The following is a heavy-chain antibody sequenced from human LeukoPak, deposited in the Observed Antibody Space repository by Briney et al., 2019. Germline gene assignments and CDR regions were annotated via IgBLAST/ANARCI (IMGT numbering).Heavy chain of an antibody. D-gene: IGHD2-15*01. J-gene: IGHJ4*02. CDR2: IKQDGSEK. CDR3: ARDRRYCSGGSCYYYFDY. Sequence: PGGSLRLSCAASGFTFSSYWMSWVRQAPGKGLEWVANIKQDGSEKYYVDSVKGRFTISRDNAKNSLYLQTNSLRAEDTAVYYCARDRRYCSGGSCYYYFDYWGQGTLVTVSS. CDR1: GFTFSSYW. V-gene: IGHV3-7*01.